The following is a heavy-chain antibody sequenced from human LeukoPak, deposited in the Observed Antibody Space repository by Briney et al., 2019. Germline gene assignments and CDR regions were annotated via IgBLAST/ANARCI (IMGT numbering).Heavy chain of an antibody. CDR1: GFTFGSYA. CDR3: AKHSGFMAAGTTFDY. CDR2: ISGSGGST. V-gene: IGHV3-23*01. J-gene: IGHJ4*02. Sequence: GGSLRLSCAASGFTFGSYAMSWVRQAPGKGLEWVSAISGSGGSTYYADSVKGRFTISRDNSRNTLYLQMNSLIAEDTAVYYCAKHSGFMAAGTTFDYWGQGTLVTVSS. D-gene: IGHD6-13*01.